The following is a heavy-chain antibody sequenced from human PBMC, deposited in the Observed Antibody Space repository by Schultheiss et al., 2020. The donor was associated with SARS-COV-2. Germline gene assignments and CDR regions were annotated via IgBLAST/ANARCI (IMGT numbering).Heavy chain of an antibody. CDR1: GFTFSDYY. J-gene: IGHJ4*02. CDR2: ISGSGGST. CDR3: ARRGVGATNFDY. Sequence: GESLKISCAASGFTFSDYYMNWVRQAPGKGLEWVSAISGSGGSTYYADSVKGRFTISRDNSKNTLYLQMNSLRAEDTAVYYCARRGVGATNFDYWGQGTLVTVSS. V-gene: IGHV3-23*01. D-gene: IGHD1-26*01.